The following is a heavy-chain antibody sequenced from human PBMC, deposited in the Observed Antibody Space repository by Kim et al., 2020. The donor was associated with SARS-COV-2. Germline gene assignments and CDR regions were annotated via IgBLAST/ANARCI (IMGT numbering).Heavy chain of an antibody. CDR3: ARDNLRSSGWYMNY. CDR1: GFTFSSYS. CDR2: ISSSSSYI. V-gene: IGHV3-21*01. D-gene: IGHD6-19*01. J-gene: IGHJ4*02. Sequence: GGSLRLSCAASGFTFSSYSMNWVRQAPGKGLEWVSSISSSSSYIYYADSVKGRFTISRDNAKNSLYLQMNSLRAEDTAVYYCARDNLRSSGWYMNYWGQGTLVTVSS.